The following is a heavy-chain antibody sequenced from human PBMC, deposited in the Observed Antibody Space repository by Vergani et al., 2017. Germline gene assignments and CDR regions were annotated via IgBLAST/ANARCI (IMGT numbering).Heavy chain of an antibody. CDR3: ARGNLDYYDYVWGSHRHRPYYFDY. CDR2: IYTSGST. V-gene: IGHV4-61*02. D-gene: IGHD3-16*02. CDR1: GGPISSGSYY. Sequence: QVQLQESGPGLVKPSQTLSLTCTVSGGPISSGSYYWSWMRQPAGKGLEWIGRIYTSGSTNYNPSRKSRVTISVDTSKNQFSLKLSSVTAADTAVYYCARGNLDYYDYVWGSHRHRPYYFDYWGQGTLVTVSS. J-gene: IGHJ4*02.